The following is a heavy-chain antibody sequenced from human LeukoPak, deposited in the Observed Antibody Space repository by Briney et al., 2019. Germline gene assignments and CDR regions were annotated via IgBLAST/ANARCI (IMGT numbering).Heavy chain of an antibody. V-gene: IGHV3-23*01. CDR3: AKLVGGLAFDL. J-gene: IGHJ3*01. CDR2: ISGSGDST. Sequence: GGSLRLSCAASGFGTIKYSMSWGRQAPGKGLEWVSTISGSGDSTYYADSVKGRFTISRDNSKNTLFLQMNSLRVEDNALYYFAKLVGGLAFDLWGEGTVVTVSS. CDR1: GFGTIKYS. D-gene: IGHD1-26*01.